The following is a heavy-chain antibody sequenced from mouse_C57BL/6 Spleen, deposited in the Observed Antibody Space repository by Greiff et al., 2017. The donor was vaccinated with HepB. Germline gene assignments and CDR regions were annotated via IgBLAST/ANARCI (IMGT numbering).Heavy chain of an antibody. CDR2: INPSSGYT. D-gene: IGHD3-1*01. CDR3: ARSGTRGAMDY. CDR1: GYTFTSYT. V-gene: IGHV1-4*01. J-gene: IGHJ4*01. Sequence: VKLMESGAELARPGASVKMSCKASGYTFTSYTMHWVKQRPGQGLEWIGYINPSSGYTKYNQKFKDKATLTADKSSSTAYMQLSSLTSEDSAVYYCARSGTRGAMDYWGQGTSVTVSS.